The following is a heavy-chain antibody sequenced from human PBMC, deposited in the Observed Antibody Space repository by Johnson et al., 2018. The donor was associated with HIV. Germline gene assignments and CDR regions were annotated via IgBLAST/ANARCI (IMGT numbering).Heavy chain of an antibody. CDR2: IHWNVGTT. D-gene: IGHD2-2*03. CDR1: GFTFDDYA. J-gene: IGHJ3*02. V-gene: IGHV3-20*04. Sequence: VQLVESGGGVVRPGGSLRLSCAASGFTFDDYAMTWVRQATGQGLEWVSAIHWNVGTTGYTDSVKGRFPISRDNAKNSLYLQMNSMRAEVTAVSYCASGYGSSTCWYGRKLLDDAFDSLGQETMVTVSS. CDR3: ASGYGSSTCWYGRKLLDDAFDS.